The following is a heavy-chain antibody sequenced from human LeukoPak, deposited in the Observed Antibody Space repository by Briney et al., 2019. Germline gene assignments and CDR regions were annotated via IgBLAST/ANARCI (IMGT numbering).Heavy chain of an antibody. CDR2: INPNSGGT. CDR3: AIFSGYCSGGSCYPNAFDI. CDR1: GYTFTGYY. V-gene: IGHV1-2*04. D-gene: IGHD2-15*01. Sequence: ASVKVSCKASGYTFTGYYMHWVRRAPGQGLEWMGWINPNSGGTNYAQKFQGWVTMTRDTSISTAYMELSRLRSDDTAVYYCAIFSGYCSGGSCYPNAFDIWGQGTMVTVSS. J-gene: IGHJ3*02.